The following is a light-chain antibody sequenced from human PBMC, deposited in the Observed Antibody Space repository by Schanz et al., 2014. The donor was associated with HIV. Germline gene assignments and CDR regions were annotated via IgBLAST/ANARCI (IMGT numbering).Light chain of an antibody. CDR1: QRLSSSY. J-gene: IGKJ4*01. V-gene: IGKV3-20*01. Sequence: EIVLTQSPGSLSLSPGGRATLSCGASQRLSSSYLAWYQQKRDQPPRLVIYATSTRAAGIPDRFSGSGSGTEFTLTISSLQSEDLGLYYCQQYNKWPLTFGGGTKVEIE. CDR2: ATS. CDR3: QQYNKWPLT.